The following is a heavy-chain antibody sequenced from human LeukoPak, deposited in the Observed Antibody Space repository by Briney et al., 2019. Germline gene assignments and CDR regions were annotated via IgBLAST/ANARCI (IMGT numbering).Heavy chain of an antibody. CDR3: ARSHTTIFGVVVSRWFDP. CDR2: IYYSGST. CDR1: GGSISSGHFS. D-gene: IGHD3-3*01. V-gene: IGHV4-30-4*07. J-gene: IGHJ5*02. Sequence: PSETLSLTCTVSGGSISSGHFSWTWIRQTPGKGLECLGYIYYSGSTYYNPSLQSRVSMSVDTSRNQFSLNLTSVTAADTAVYYCARSHTTIFGVVVSRWFDPWGQGTLVSVSS.